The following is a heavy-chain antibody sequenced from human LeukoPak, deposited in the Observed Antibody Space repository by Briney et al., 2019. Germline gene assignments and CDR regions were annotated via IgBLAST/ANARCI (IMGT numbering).Heavy chain of an antibody. CDR1: GYTFTSYG. CDR2: INPSGGST. D-gene: IGHD2-21*02. V-gene: IGHV1-46*01. J-gene: IGHJ4*02. CDR3: ARVVWGDCGGDCYHFDY. Sequence: GASVKVSCKASGYTFTSYGISWVRQAPGQGLEWMGIINPSGGSTSYAQKFQGRVTMTRDMSTSTVYMELSSLRSEDTAVYYCARVVWGDCGGDCYHFDYWGQGTLVTVSS.